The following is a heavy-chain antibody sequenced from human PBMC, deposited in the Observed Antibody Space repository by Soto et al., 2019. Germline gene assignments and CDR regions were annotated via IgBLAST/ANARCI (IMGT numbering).Heavy chain of an antibody. CDR3: AKVGSGGNSGYFDY. J-gene: IGHJ4*02. Sequence: GGSLRLSCAASGFIFSTYAMSWVRQAPGKGLEWVSAISGSGDSTYYADSVKGRFTISRDNSKNTLYLQMNSLRAEDTAVYYCAKVGSGGNSGYFDYWGQGTLVTVSS. V-gene: IGHV3-23*01. D-gene: IGHD6-13*01. CDR1: GFIFSTYA. CDR2: ISGSGDST.